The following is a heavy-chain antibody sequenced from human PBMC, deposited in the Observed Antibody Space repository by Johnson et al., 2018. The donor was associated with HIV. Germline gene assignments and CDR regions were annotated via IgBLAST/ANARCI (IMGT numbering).Heavy chain of an antibody. V-gene: IGHV3-9*01. CDR3: AKGIMYYDICTGPNHDAFDI. CDR1: GFTFDDYA. CDR2: ISWNSGSI. D-gene: IGHD3-9*01. J-gene: IGHJ3*02. Sequence: VQLVESGGGLVQPGRSLRLSCAASGFTFDDYAMHWVRQAPGKGLEWVSGISWNSGSIGYADSVKGRFTISRDNAKNSLYLQMNSLRAEDTALYYCAKGIMYYDICTGPNHDAFDIWGQGTMVTVSS.